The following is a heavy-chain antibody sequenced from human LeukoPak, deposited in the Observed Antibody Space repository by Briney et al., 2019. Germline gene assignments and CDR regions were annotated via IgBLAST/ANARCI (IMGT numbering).Heavy chain of an antibody. CDR1: GFTFSSYG. Sequence: GGSLRLSCAASGFTFSSYGMQWVRQAPGKGLEWVAFIRYDGSNKYYADSVKGRFTISRDNSENTLYLQMNSLRTEDTAVYYCPKSYSSGWWYIDVWGKGTTVTVSS. CDR2: IRYDGSNK. CDR3: PKSYSSGWWYIDV. V-gene: IGHV3-30*02. D-gene: IGHD6-19*01. J-gene: IGHJ6*03.